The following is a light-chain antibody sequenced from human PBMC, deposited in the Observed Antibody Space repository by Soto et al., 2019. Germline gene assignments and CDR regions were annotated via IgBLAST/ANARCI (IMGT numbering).Light chain of an antibody. CDR3: PSYNSSLSGLV. V-gene: IGLV1-40*01. CDR2: GNS. CDR1: SSNIGAGYD. Sequence: QSVLTQPPSVSGAPGQRVTISCTGSSSNIGAGYDVHWYQQLPGTAPKLLIYGNSNRPSGVPDRFSGSKSGTSASLAITGLEAEDDADYSCPSYNSSLSGLVFGGGTKLTVL. J-gene: IGLJ2*01.